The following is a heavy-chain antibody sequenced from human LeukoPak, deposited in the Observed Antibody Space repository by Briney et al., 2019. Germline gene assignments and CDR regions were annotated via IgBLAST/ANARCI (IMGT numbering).Heavy chain of an antibody. V-gene: IGHV1-8*03. CDR1: GYTFTSYD. J-gene: IGHJ4*02. CDR2: MNPNSGNT. CDR3: ARAVVVITPRTTKIKRYYFDY. Sequence: ASVKVSCKASGYTFTSYDISWVRQATGQGLEWMGWMNPNSGNTGYAQKFQGRVTITGNTSITTAYLELSSLRSEDTAVYYCARAVVVITPRTTKIKRYYFDYWGQGTLVTVSS. D-gene: IGHD3-22*01.